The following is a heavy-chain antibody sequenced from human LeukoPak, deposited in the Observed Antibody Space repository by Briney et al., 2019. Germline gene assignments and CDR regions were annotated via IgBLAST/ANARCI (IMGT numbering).Heavy chain of an antibody. D-gene: IGHD5-24*01. V-gene: IGHV1-69*13. CDR1: GGTFSSYA. J-gene: IGHJ4*02. CDR2: IIPIFGTA. CDR3: ARNDGYNSNFDY. Sequence: ASVKVSCKASGGTFSSYAISWVRQAPGQGLEWMGGIIPIFGTANYAQKFQGRVTITADESTSTAYMELSSLRSEDTAVYYCARNDGYNSNFDYWGQGTLVTVSS.